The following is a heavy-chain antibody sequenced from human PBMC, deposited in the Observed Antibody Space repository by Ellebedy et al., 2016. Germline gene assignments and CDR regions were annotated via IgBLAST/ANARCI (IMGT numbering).Heavy chain of an antibody. J-gene: IGHJ5*02. V-gene: IGHV4-34*01. CDR2: INHSGST. CDR3: AREDYDWWFDP. Sequence: SETLSLTCAVYGGSFSGYYWSWIRQPPGKGLEWIGEINHSGSTNYNPSLKSRVTISVDTSKNQFSLKLSSVTAADTAVYYCAREDYDWWFDPWGQGTLVTVSS. CDR1: GGSFSGYY. D-gene: IGHD5-12*01.